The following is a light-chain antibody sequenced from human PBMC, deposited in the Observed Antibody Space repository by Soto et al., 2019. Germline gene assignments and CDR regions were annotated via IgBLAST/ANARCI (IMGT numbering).Light chain of an antibody. CDR3: MQGTHVPFI. CDR2: KVS. J-gene: IGKJ5*01. CDR1: QSLVYSDGRTY. V-gene: IGKV2D-30*01. Sequence: DVVVTQSPLSLSVTLGQPASISCRCSQSLVYSDGRTYLTWFHQRPGQSPRRLIYKVSNLDSGVVDXXSGRWSGTDFTLKISRVEAEDVGLYYCMQGTHVPFIFGQGTRLEIK.